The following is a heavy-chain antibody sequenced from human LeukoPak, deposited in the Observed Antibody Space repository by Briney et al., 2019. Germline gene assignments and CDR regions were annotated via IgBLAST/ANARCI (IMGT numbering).Heavy chain of an antibody. V-gene: IGHV1-18*04. CDR1: GYTFTGYY. CDR2: ISAYNGNT. CDR3: ARGQGYCSGGSCYSVY. D-gene: IGHD2-15*01. Sequence: ASVKVSCKASGYTFTGYYMHWVRQAPGQGREWMGWISAYNGNTNYAQKLQGRVTMTTDTSTSTAYMELRSLRSDDTAVYYCARGQGYCSGGSCYSVYWGQGTLVTVSS. J-gene: IGHJ4*02.